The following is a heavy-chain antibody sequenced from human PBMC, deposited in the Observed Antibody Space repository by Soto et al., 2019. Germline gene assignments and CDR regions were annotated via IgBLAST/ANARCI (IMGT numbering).Heavy chain of an antibody. CDR3: ATEPVESIWRIGSWGIDN. CDR1: GXXXTXXX. V-gene: IGHV3-33*03. Sequence: QVHLVESGGGVXXXXXXXXXSCATSGXXXTXXXXXWVXQXXXXGLDWVANVWYDGRQKWYADLAKGRFTISRDNSENTVSLQMNSLRVEDTAVYYCATEPVESIWRIGSWGIDNWGQGTLVTVSS. J-gene: IGHJ4*02. D-gene: IGHD6-13*01. CDR2: VWYDGRQK.